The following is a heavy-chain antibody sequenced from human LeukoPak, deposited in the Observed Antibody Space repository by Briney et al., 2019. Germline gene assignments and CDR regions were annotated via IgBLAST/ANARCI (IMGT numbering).Heavy chain of an antibody. J-gene: IGHJ6*02. V-gene: IGHV3-33*01. D-gene: IGHD3-3*01. CDR1: GFTFSSYG. Sequence: PGGSLRLSCAASGFTFSSYGMHWVRQAPGKGLEWVAVIWYDGSNKYYADSVKGRFTISRDNSKNTLYLQMNSLRAEDTAVYYCARANIHDSNYYYGMDVWGQGTTVTVSS. CDR2: IWYDGSNK. CDR3: ARANIHDSNYYYGMDV.